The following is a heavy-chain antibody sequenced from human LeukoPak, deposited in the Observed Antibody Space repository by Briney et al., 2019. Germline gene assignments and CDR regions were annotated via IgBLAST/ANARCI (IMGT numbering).Heavy chain of an antibody. CDR1: GGSISNYY. CDR2: IYYSGST. CDR3: ARGHYDFWSGYLDAFDI. V-gene: IGHV4-59*01. Sequence: PSETLSLTCTVSGGSISNYYWSWIRQPPGKGLEWIGYIYYSGSTNYNPSLKSRVTISVDTSKNQFSLKLSSVTAADTAVYYCARGHYDFWSGYLDAFDIWGQGTMVTVSS. D-gene: IGHD3-3*01. J-gene: IGHJ3*02.